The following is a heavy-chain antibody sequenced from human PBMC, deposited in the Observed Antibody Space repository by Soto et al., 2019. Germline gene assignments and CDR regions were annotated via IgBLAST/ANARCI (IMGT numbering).Heavy chain of an antibody. CDR3: ARGGHSLGGDM. CDR2: IYSTGSA. CDR1: GASMSNYY. Sequence: SETLSLTCTVSGASMSNYYGSWIRQSPGKGLEYIGYIYSTGSADYNPSLKSRVTLSVDTSSNRFSLRLSSVTVADTAMYYCARGGHSLGGDMWGKRTLVTVSS. J-gene: IGHJ4*02. V-gene: IGHV4-4*08. D-gene: IGHD3-16*01.